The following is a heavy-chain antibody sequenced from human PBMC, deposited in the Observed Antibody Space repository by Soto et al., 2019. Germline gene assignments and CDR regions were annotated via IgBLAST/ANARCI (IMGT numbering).Heavy chain of an antibody. CDR3: GRDTRSSGSRFDY. CDR2: IDASGGST. D-gene: IGHD3-10*01. CDR1: GYTFTDYY. V-gene: IGHV1-46*03. J-gene: IGHJ4*02. Sequence: QVQLVQSGAEVKKPGASVKVSCKASGYTFTDYYMHWVRQAPGQGLEWMGIIDASGGSTTYAQKFQGRVTMTRDTSTSTVYIELSRLRSEDTAVYYCGRDTRSSGSRFDYWGQGTLVTVSS.